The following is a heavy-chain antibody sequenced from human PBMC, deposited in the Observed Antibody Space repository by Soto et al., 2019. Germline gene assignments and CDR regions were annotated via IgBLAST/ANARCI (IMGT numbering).Heavy chain of an antibody. CDR2: INHSGST. J-gene: IGHJ6*02. V-gene: IGHV4-34*01. D-gene: IGHD1-26*01. CDR3: ARLRGATTRYYYYYGMDV. CDR1: GGSFSGYY. Sequence: SETLSLTCAVYGGSFSGYYWSWIRQPPGKGLEWIGEINHSGSTNYNPSLKSRVTISVDTSKNQFSLKLSSVTAADTAVYYCARLRGATTRYYYYYGMDVWGQGTTVT.